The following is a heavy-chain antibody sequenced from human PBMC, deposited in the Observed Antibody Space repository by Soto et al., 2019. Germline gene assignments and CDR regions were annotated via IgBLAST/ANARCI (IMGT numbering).Heavy chain of an antibody. D-gene: IGHD3-16*02. CDR3: ATHYDYVWGTYRPYYFGN. CDR1: GFTFSAFA. J-gene: IGHJ4*02. CDR2: IRGGGTTT. V-gene: IGHV3-23*01. Sequence: EVQLLESGGGLVQPGGSLRLSCAASGFTFSAFAMSWVRQVPGKGLEYVSIIRGGGTTTYYADSVKGRFIISRDNSKNTMDLQMNSLRVDDTAVYYCATHYDYVWGTYRPYYFGNWGQGTQVTVSS.